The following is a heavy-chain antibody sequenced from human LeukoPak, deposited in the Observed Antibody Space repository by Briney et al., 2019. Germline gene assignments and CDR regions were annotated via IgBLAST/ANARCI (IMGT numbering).Heavy chain of an antibody. Sequence: SETLSLTCTVSGDFITAYYWSWIRQPPGKGLEWIGYVYYSGSTEYNTSLRSRVTISLEMSKHQFSLNLTSVTAADTAVYYCASNTGTVFDYWGQGALVTVSP. CDR3: ASNTGTVFDY. CDR2: VYYSGST. J-gene: IGHJ4*02. V-gene: IGHV4-59*01. CDR1: GDFITAYY. D-gene: IGHD7-27*01.